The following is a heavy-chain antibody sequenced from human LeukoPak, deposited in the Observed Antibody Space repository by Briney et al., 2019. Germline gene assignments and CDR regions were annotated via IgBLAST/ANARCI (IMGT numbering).Heavy chain of an antibody. CDR3: ARDFVLGELLRFDY. CDR1: GYTFIGYY. V-gene: IGHV1-2*02. CDR2: INPNSGGT. J-gene: IGHJ4*02. D-gene: IGHD1-26*01. Sequence: ASVKVSCKASGYTFIGYYMHWVRQAPGQGLEWMGWINPNSGGTNYAQKFQGRVTMTRDTSISTAYMELSRLRSDDTAVYYCARDFVLGELLRFDYWGQGTLVTVSS.